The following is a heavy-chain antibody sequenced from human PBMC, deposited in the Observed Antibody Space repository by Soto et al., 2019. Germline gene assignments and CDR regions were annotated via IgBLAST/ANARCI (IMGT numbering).Heavy chain of an antibody. Sequence: QVQLVQSGAEVKKPGASVKVSYKASGYTFTSYGISWVRQAPGQGLEWMGWISAYNGNTNDAQKLQGRVTMTTDTSTSRAYMELRSLRSDDTAVYYCASVKASGWLNWFDPWGQGTLVTVSS. CDR2: ISAYNGNT. D-gene: IGHD6-19*01. V-gene: IGHV1-18*01. CDR3: ASVKASGWLNWFDP. CDR1: GYTFTSYG. J-gene: IGHJ5*02.